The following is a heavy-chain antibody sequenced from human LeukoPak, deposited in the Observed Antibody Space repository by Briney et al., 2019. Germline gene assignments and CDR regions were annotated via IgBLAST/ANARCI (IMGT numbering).Heavy chain of an antibody. CDR1: GYTLTELS. D-gene: IGHD6-19*01. V-gene: IGHV1-18*01. Sequence: ASVKVSCKVSGYTLTELSMHWVRQAPGQGLEWMGWISAYNGNTNYAQKLQGRVTMTTDTSTSTAYMELRSLRSDDTAVYYCARVASSIAVYFDYWGQGTLVTVSS. J-gene: IGHJ4*02. CDR3: ARVASSIAVYFDY. CDR2: ISAYNGNT.